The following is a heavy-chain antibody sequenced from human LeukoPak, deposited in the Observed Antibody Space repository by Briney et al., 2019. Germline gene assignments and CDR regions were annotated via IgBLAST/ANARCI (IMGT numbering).Heavy chain of an antibody. V-gene: IGHV3-23*01. CDR1: GFTFSSYA. J-gene: IGHJ4*02. Sequence: SGGSLRLSCAASGFTFSSYAMSWVRQAPGKGLEWVSAISGSGGSTYYADSVKGRFTISRDNSKNTLYLQMNSLRAEDTAVYYCAKDAIGRNITHILTGYYPPYFDYWGQGTLVTVSS. CDR3: AKDAIGRNITHILTGYYPPYFDY. D-gene: IGHD3-9*01. CDR2: ISGSGGST.